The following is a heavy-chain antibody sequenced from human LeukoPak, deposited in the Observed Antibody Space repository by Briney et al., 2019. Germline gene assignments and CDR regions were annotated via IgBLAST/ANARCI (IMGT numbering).Heavy chain of an antibody. CDR3: AILSGGEEAY. Sequence: PSETLSLTCSVSRGSISSYYWSWIRQPPGKGLEWIGYIYTSGSTNYNPSLKSRVTISVDTSKNQFSLKLSSVTAADTAVYYCAILSGGEEAYWGQGTLVTVSS. J-gene: IGHJ4*02. D-gene: IGHD3-10*01. CDR1: RGSISSYY. CDR2: IYTSGST. V-gene: IGHV4-59*01.